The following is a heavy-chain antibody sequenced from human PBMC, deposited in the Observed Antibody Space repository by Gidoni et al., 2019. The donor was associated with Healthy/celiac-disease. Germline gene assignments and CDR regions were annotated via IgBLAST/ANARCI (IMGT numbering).Heavy chain of an antibody. Sequence: QVQLVGSGGGVVQPGRSLRRSCAASGCTFSRYGMHWVRQGPGKGLEGVAVISYDGSNNYYADSVKGRFTISRDNSKNPLYLQMNSLRAEDTAVYYCAKDSSGYYYALGDYWGQGTLVTVSS. CDR3: AKDSSGYYYALGDY. V-gene: IGHV3-30*18. J-gene: IGHJ4*02. D-gene: IGHD3-22*01. CDR1: GCTFSRYG. CDR2: ISYDGSNN.